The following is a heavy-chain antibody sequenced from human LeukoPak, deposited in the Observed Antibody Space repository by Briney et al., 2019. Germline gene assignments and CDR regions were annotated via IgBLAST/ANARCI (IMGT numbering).Heavy chain of an antibody. J-gene: IGHJ4*02. CDR2: IWYDGTNK. V-gene: IGHV3-33*01. Sequence: PGGSLRLSCAASGFTFSSYGMHWVRQAPGKGLEWMAVIWYDGTNKYYADSVKGRFTISRDNSKNTLYLQRNSLRAEDTAVYYCARIGGDRHPIEYWGQGTLVTVSS. CDR3: ARIGGDRHPIEY. D-gene: IGHD2-21*02. CDR1: GFTFSSYG.